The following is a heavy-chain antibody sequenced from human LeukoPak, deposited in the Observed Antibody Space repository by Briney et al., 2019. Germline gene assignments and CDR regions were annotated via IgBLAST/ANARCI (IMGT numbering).Heavy chain of an antibody. V-gene: IGHV4-59*01. Sequence: SETLSLTCTVSGGSISSYYWSWIRQPPGKGLEWIGYIYYSGSTNYNPSLKSRVTISVDTSKNQFSLKLSSVTAADTAVYYCARSEAYYYDSSGYAFDIWGQGTMVTVST. CDR2: IYYSGST. CDR3: ARSEAYYYDSSGYAFDI. CDR1: GGSISSYY. J-gene: IGHJ3*02. D-gene: IGHD3-22*01.